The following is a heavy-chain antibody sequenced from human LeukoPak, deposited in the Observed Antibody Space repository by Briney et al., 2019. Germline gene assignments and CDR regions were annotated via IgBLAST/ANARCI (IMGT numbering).Heavy chain of an antibody. CDR3: ARPSYSSYGMDV. CDR1: GYTFTGYY. D-gene: IGHD5-18*01. CDR2: INPNSGGT. V-gene: IGHV1-2*06. J-gene: IGHJ6*02. Sequence: ASVKVSCKASGYTFTGYYMHWVRQAPGQGLEWMGRINPNSGGTNYAQKFQGRVTMTRDTSISTAYMELSRLRSDDTAVYYCARPSYSSYGMDVWGQGTTVTVS.